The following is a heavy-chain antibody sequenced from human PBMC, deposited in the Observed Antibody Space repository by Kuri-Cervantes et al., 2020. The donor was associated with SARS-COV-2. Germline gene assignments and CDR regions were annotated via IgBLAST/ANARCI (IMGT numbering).Heavy chain of an antibody. CDR2: IYYSGST. CDR3: ATLSHSFLGYCSSTSCYNGDY. V-gene: IGHV4-38-2*02. Sequence: SETLSLTCSVSGYSISGSYYWGWIRQPPGKGLEWIGSIYYSGSTYYNPSLKSRVTISVDTSKNQFSLKLSSVTAADTAVYYCATLSHSFLGYCSSTSCYNGDYWGQGTLVTVSS. CDR1: GYSISGSYY. J-gene: IGHJ4*02. D-gene: IGHD2-2*02.